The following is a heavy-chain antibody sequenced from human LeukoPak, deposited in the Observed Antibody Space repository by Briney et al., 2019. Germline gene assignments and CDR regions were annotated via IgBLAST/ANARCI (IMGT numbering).Heavy chain of an antibody. Sequence: ASVKVSCKASGYTFTSYYMHWVRQAPGQGLEWMGRINPNSGGTNYAQKFQGRVTMTRDTSISTAYMGLSRLRSDDTAVYYCARDASSGWLHNWFDPWGQGTLVTVSS. J-gene: IGHJ5*02. D-gene: IGHD6-19*01. CDR2: INPNSGGT. CDR1: GYTFTSYY. V-gene: IGHV1-2*06. CDR3: ARDASSGWLHNWFDP.